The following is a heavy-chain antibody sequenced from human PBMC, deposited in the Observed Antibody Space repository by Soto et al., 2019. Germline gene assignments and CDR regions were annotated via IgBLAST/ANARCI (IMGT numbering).Heavy chain of an antibody. CDR3: ERRIYSYGLDAFDI. J-gene: IGHJ3*02. Sequence: SVKVSCKASGGTFSSYAISWVRQAPGQGLEWMGGIIPIFGTANYAQKFQGRVTITADESTSTAYMELSSLRSEDTAVYYCERRIYSYGLDAFDIWGQGTMVTVSS. D-gene: IGHD5-18*01. V-gene: IGHV1-69*13. CDR1: GGTFSSYA. CDR2: IIPIFGTA.